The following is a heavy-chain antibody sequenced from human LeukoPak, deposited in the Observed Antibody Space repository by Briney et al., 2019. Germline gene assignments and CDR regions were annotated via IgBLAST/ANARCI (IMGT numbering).Heavy chain of an antibody. Sequence: GGSLRLSCAVSGFTFTDCPMNWVRQAAGKGLEWISHIRTTRGITRVYYADSVSGRFTISRDDANHLVFLQMDSLRDDDTAVYYCARDYDWAFDYWGQGSLVTVSS. CDR3: ARDYDWAFDY. V-gene: IGHV3-48*02. J-gene: IGHJ4*02. D-gene: IGHD1-1*01. CDR1: GFTFTDCP. CDR2: IRTTRGITRV.